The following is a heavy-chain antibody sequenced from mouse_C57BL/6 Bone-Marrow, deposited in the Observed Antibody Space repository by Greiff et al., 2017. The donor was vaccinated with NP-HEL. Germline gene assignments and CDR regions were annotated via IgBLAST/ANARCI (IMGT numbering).Heavy chain of an antibody. J-gene: IGHJ2*01. D-gene: IGHD1-1*01. CDR1: GYAFTNYL. Sequence: QVQLQQSGAELVRPGPSVKVSCKASGYAFTNYLIEWVKQRPGQGLEWIGVINPGSGGTNYNEKFKGKATLTADKSSSTAYMQLSRLTSEDSAVYFCARRFYYGTDFDYWGQGTTLTVSS. V-gene: IGHV1-54*01. CDR2: INPGSGGT. CDR3: ARRFYYGTDFDY.